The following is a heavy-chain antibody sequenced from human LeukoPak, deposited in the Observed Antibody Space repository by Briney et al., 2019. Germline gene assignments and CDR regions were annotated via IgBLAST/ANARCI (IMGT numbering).Heavy chain of an antibody. Sequence: GASVKVSCKASGYTFTSYAMNWVRQAPGQGLEWMGWINTNTGNPTFAQGFTGRFVFSLDTSVSTAYLQISSLKTEDTAVYYCARLATGIAAVGTNYYYYMDVWGKGTTVTVSS. V-gene: IGHV7-4-1*02. CDR1: GYTFTSYA. J-gene: IGHJ6*03. D-gene: IGHD6-13*01. CDR2: INTNTGNP. CDR3: ARLATGIAAVGTNYYYYMDV.